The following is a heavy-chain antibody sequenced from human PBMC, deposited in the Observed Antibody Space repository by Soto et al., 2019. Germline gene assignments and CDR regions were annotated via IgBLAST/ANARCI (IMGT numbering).Heavy chain of an antibody. CDR3: AKDTHYYGSGSYRSPFDY. CDR1: GFTFSNAW. CDR2: IKSKTDGGTT. D-gene: IGHD3-10*01. Sequence: GGSLRLSCAASGFTFSNAWMSWVRQAPGKGLEWVGRIKSKTDGGTTDYAAPVKGRFTISRDDSKNTLYLQMNSLRAEDTAVYYCAKDTHYYGSGSYRSPFDYWGQGTLVTVSS. J-gene: IGHJ4*02. V-gene: IGHV3-15*01.